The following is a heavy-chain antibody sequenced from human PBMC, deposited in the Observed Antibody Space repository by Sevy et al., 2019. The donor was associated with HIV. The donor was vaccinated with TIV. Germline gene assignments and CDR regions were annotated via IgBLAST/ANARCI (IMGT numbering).Heavy chain of an antibody. CDR1: GFTFSSYA. CDR3: ARVLRGPYCSSTSCNHYYYYGMDV. V-gene: IGHV3-30-3*01. CDR2: ISYDGSNK. J-gene: IGHJ6*02. Sequence: GGSLRLSCAASGFTFSSYAMHWVRQAPGKGLEWVAVISYDGSNKYYADSVKGRFTISRDNSKNTLYLQMNSLRAEDTAVYYWARVLRGPYCSSTSCNHYYYYGMDVWGQGTTVTVSS. D-gene: IGHD2-2*01.